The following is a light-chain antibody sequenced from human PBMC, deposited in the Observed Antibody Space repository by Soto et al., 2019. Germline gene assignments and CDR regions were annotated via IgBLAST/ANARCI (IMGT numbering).Light chain of an antibody. CDR3: EQYGSTPLT. V-gene: IGKV3-20*01. CDR1: QSVANNY. CDR2: DAS. Sequence: EIVLTQSPGTLSLSPGARATLSCRASQSVANNYLAWYQQKPGQAPRFLIYDASSRATGIPDRFSGSGSGTDFTLTISRLEPEDFAVYYCEQYGSTPLTFGGGNKVEIK. J-gene: IGKJ4*01.